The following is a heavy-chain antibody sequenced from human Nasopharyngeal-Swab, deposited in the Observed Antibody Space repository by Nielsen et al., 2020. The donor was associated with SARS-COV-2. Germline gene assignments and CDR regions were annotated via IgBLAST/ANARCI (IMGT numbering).Heavy chain of an antibody. CDR1: GFTFDDYA. Sequence: GGFLRLSCAASGFTFDDYAMHWVRQAPGKGLEWVSGISWNSGSIGYADSVKGRFTISRDNAKNSLYLQMNSLRAEDTALYYCAKGLVRYCGGDCYSFDYWGQGTLVTVSS. CDR3: AKGLVRYCGGDCYSFDY. V-gene: IGHV3-9*01. CDR2: ISWNSGSI. J-gene: IGHJ4*02. D-gene: IGHD2-21*02.